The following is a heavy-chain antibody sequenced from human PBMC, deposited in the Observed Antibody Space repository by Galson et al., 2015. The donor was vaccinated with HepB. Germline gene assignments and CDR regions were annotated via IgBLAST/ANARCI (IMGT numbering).Heavy chain of an antibody. CDR2: ISYDGSNK. Sequence: SLRLSCAASGFTFSRYAMHWVRQPPGKGLEWVAVISYDGSNKYYADSVKGRFTISRDNAKNSLYLQMISLRAEDTAVYYCARDPFPRRLAVAGTVDENWGQGTLVTVSS. J-gene: IGHJ4*02. CDR1: GFTFSRYA. CDR3: ARDPFPRRLAVAGTVDEN. D-gene: IGHD6-19*01. V-gene: IGHV3-30*04.